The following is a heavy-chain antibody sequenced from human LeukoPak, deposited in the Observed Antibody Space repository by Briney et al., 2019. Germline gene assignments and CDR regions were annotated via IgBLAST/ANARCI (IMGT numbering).Heavy chain of an antibody. D-gene: IGHD3-9*01. CDR3: ARGGDILTGYYLIGGLFDY. CDR1: SVPISSDY. CDR2: IYSSRNN. V-gene: IGHV4-59*01. Sequence: SETLSRTCTVSSVPISSDYWIWIRQPPGKGLMRIGNIYSSRNNNYNPFLKSRVTISVDTSKNKFIMQLSSVAAAFSVVYCCARGGDILTGYYLIGGLFDYWGQGTLVTVSS. J-gene: IGHJ4*02.